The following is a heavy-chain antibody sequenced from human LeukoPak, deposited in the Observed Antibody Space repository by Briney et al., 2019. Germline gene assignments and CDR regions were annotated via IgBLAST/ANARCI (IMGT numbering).Heavy chain of an antibody. CDR2: IYYSGST. J-gene: IGHJ6*02. D-gene: IGHD3-10*01. CDR3: ARHAPVRGPTHNYYYYGMDV. V-gene: IGHV4-39*01. Sequence: SETLSLTCTVSGGSISSSSYYWGWIRQPPGKGLEWIGSIYYSGSTYYNPSLKSRVTISVDTSKIQFSLKLSSVTAADTAVYYCARHAPVRGPTHNYYYYGMDVWGQGTTVTVSS. CDR1: GGSISSSSYY.